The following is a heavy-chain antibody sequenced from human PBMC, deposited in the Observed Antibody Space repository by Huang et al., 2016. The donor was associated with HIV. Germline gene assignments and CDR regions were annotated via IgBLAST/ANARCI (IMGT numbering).Heavy chain of an antibody. J-gene: IGHJ6*03. V-gene: IGHV4-39*01. CDR1: GGSIRSSDYH. CDR3: ARHREGPVAYYSGWGSHLNYMDV. CDR2: IYYKGRT. Sequence: QLLLQESGPGLVKPSEALALTCAVSGGSIRSSDYHWGWVRQPPGKGLGWIGSIYYKGRTHYSPYLKSRVTIAVDTSKNLFFLNLTSMTAADTAVYYCARHREGPVAYYSGWGSHLNYMDVWGRGRTVVVSS. D-gene: IGHD3-10*01.